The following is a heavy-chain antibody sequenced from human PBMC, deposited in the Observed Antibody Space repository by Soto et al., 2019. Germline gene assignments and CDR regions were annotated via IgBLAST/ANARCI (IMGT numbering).Heavy chain of an antibody. Sequence: QLQLQESGPGLVTPSETLSLTCTVSGGSISSSNYYWAWIRQPPGKGLEWIGSINYRGTTYYIASLKSRVIISLDTSKNQFSLRVNSVTAADTAVYYCARLVACSGGSCRFDPWGQGTLVTVSS. CDR1: GGSISSSNYY. J-gene: IGHJ5*02. CDR3: ARLVACSGGSCRFDP. CDR2: INYRGTT. D-gene: IGHD2-15*01. V-gene: IGHV4-39*01.